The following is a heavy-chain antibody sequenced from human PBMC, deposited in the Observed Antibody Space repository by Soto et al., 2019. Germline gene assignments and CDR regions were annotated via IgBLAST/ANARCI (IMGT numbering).Heavy chain of an antibody. J-gene: IGHJ6*02. V-gene: IGHV3-11*01. CDR3: ERDLRVMTTVTAVYSYGMDV. CDR1: GFTFSDYY. D-gene: IGHD4-4*01. Sequence: GGSLRLSCAASGFTFSDYYMSWIRQAPGKGLEWVSYISSSGSTIYYADSVKGRFTISRDNAKNTLYLQMNSLRAEDTAVYYCERDLRVMTTVTAVYSYGMDVWGQGTTVTVSS. CDR2: ISSSGSTI.